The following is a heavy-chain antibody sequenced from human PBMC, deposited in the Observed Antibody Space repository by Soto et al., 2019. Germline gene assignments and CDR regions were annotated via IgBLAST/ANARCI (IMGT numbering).Heavy chain of an antibody. Sequence: PGGSLRLSCAASGFTFNRYSMNWVRQAPGKGLEWVSYITSGSSTIYYADSVKGRFTISRDNAKNSLYLQMNSLRAEDTAMYYCAKDNGYDAATLDYWGQGTLVTVSS. J-gene: IGHJ4*02. CDR3: AKDNGYDAATLDY. V-gene: IGHV3-48*04. CDR2: ITSGSSTI. CDR1: GFTFNRYS. D-gene: IGHD5-12*01.